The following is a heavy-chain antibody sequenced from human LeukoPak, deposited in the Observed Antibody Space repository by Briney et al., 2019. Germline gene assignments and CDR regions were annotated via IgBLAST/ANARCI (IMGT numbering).Heavy chain of an antibody. Sequence: GGSLRLAWAAAGFTFSSYWMSWVRQAPGKGLEWVANIKQDGMEKYYVDSVKGRFTISRYNAKNSLYLQMNSLRAEDTAVYYCARPTYYYDSSGYLIDYWGQGTLVTVSS. D-gene: IGHD3-22*01. CDR2: IKQDGMEK. J-gene: IGHJ4*02. CDR3: ARPTYYYDSSGYLIDY. CDR1: GFTFSSYW. V-gene: IGHV3-7*01.